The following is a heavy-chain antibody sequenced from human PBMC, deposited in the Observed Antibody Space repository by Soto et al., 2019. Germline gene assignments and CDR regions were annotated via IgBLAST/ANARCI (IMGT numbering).Heavy chain of an antibody. CDR2: LRYDGNRK. V-gene: IGHV3-30*02. Sequence: QVQLVESGGGVVQPGGSLRLSCAVSGFNISDYGMHWVRQVPGKGLEWVGLLRYDGNRKSYGDSVKGRFTLYRDKSKNTLYVQMDRLRAEDTAVYYCARDRIDFYAMDVWGQGTPVTVSS. CDR1: GFNISDYG. D-gene: IGHD2-15*01. CDR3: ARDRIDFYAMDV. J-gene: IGHJ6*02.